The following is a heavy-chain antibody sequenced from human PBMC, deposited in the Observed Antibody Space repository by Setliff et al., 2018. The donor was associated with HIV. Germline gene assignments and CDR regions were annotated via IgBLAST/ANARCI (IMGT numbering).Heavy chain of an antibody. CDR3: ARYSPRGYTLTGPY. J-gene: IGHJ4*02. D-gene: IGHD6-25*01. CDR2: IYYSGST. Sequence: SETLSLTCTVSGGSVSSGSYYWSWIRQPPGKGLEWIGYIYYSGSTKHNPSLKSRVTKSLDTSKNQFSLKLTSVTAADTAVYYCARYSPRGYTLTGPYWGQGTLVTVSS. CDR1: GGSVSSGSYY. V-gene: IGHV4-61*01.